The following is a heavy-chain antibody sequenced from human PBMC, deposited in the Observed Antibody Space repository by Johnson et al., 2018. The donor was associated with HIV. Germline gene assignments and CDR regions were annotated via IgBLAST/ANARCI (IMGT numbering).Heavy chain of an antibody. D-gene: IGHD1-26*01. J-gene: IGHJ3*02. V-gene: IGHV3-74*01. Sequence: VQLVESGGGLVQPGGSLRLSCVVSGFTFSNYWMEWVRQAPGKGLVLVSRINIAGSRTTYADSVKGRFTISRDNAKNTLYLEMSGLSAEDTAVYYCAKDRPTYSGSYWGAFDIWGQGTMVTVSS. CDR3: AKDRPTYSGSYWGAFDI. CDR2: INIAGSRT. CDR1: GFTFSNYW.